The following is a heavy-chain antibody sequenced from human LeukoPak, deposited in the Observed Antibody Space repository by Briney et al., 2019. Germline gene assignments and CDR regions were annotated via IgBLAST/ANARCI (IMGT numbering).Heavy chain of an antibody. D-gene: IGHD5-18*01. Sequence: ASVNVSCKASGYTFTGYYMHWVRQAPGQGLEWMGRINPNSGGTNYAQKFQGRVTMTRDTSISTAYMELSRLRSDDTAVYYCAREGTTAMVSAYYGMDVWGQGTTVTVSS. CDR3: AREGTTAMVSAYYGMDV. J-gene: IGHJ6*02. CDR1: GYTFTGYY. V-gene: IGHV1-2*06. CDR2: INPNSGGT.